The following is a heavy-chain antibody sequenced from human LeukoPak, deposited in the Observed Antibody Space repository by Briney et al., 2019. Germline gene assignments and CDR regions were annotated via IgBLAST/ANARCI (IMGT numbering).Heavy chain of an antibody. V-gene: IGHV3-74*01. CDR1: KFAFSSYA. CDR3: TRVAGSGSVD. D-gene: IGHD1-26*01. J-gene: IGHJ4*02. Sequence: GGSPRLSCAASKFAFSSYAMSWVRQAPGKGLVWVSRINSDASTTSYADSVKGRFTISRDNAKNTLHLQMNSLRAEDTAVYYCTRVAGSGSVDWGQGTLVTVSS. CDR2: INSDASTT.